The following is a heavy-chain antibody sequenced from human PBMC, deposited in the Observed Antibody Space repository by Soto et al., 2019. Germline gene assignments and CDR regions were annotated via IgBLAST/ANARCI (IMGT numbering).Heavy chain of an antibody. D-gene: IGHD6-13*01. CDR3: ARGAQLIAAPIQH. CDR1: GFTFSSYA. Sequence: QVQLVESGGGVVQPGRSLRLSCAASGFTFSSYAMHWVRQAPGKGLEWVAVISYDGSNKYYADSVKGRFTISRDNSKNTLYLQMNSLRAEDTAVYYCARGAQLIAAPIQHWGQGTLVTVSS. V-gene: IGHV3-30-3*01. J-gene: IGHJ1*01. CDR2: ISYDGSNK.